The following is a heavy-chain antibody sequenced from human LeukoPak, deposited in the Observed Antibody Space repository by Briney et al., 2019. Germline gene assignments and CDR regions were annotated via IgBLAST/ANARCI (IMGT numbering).Heavy chain of an antibody. J-gene: IGHJ5*02. Sequence: SETLSLTCTVSGASITTGAHFWVWIRQLPGQSLEFIGYIHYGGSTFYNPSLATRVTISLDTSADQFSLSPSSVTAADTAVYYCARGATYNERNGLFDPWGQGTLVTVSS. V-gene: IGHV4-31*03. D-gene: IGHD2-8*01. CDR3: ARGATYNERNGLFDP. CDR2: IHYGGST. CDR1: GASITTGAHF.